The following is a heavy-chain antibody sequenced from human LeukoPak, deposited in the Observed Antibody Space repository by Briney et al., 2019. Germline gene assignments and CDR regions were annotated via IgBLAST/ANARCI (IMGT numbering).Heavy chain of an antibody. CDR2: IYHSGST. V-gene: IGHV4-4*02. CDR3: ARSIPGRLKFFDY. Sequence: SGTLSLTCAVSGGSISSSNWWSWVRPPPGKGLEWIGEIYHSGSTNYNPSLKSRVTISVDKSKNQFSLKLSSVTAADTAVYYCARSIPGRLKFFDYWGQGTLVTVSS. J-gene: IGHJ4*02. CDR1: GGSISSSNW. D-gene: IGHD1-26*01.